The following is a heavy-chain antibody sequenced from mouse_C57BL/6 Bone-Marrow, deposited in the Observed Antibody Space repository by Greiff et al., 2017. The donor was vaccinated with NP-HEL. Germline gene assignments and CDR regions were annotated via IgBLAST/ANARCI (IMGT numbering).Heavy chain of an antibody. J-gene: IGHJ2*01. V-gene: IGHV8-8*01. CDR1: GFSLSTFGMG. CDR2: IWWDDDK. Sequence: QVTLKESGPGILQPSQTLSLTCSFSGFSLSTFGMGVGWIRQPSGKGLEWLAHIWWDDDKYYNPALKSRLTITKDTSKNQVFLKIANVDTADPATYYCARPYSNYVTALFDYWGQGTTLTVSS. D-gene: IGHD2-5*01. CDR3: ARPYSNYVTALFDY.